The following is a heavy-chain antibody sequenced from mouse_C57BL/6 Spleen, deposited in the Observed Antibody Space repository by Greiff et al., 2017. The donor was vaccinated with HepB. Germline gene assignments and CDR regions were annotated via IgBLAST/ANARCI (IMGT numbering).Heavy chain of an antibody. CDR3: AKEYSRSYAWDFDY. Sequence: VQLQQSGPELVKPGASVKISCKASGYAFSSSWMNWVKQRPGKGLEWIGRIYPGDGDTNYNGKFKGKATLTVDKSYSTAYMQLSSLTTADSAVYFCAKEYSRSYAWDFDYWGQGTTLTVSS. J-gene: IGHJ2*01. CDR1: GYAFSSSW. D-gene: IGHD1-1*01. V-gene: IGHV1-82*01. CDR2: IYPGDGDT.